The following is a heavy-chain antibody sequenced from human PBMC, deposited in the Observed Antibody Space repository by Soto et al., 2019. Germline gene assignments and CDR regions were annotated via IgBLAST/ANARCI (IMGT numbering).Heavy chain of an antibody. D-gene: IGHD6-19*01. CDR3: ARAPPVYTSGWFWWFDP. V-gene: IGHV1-2*04. CDR1: GYTFTDYY. CDR2: INPKSGDT. J-gene: IGHJ5*02. Sequence: ASVKVSCKAAGYTFTDYYIHWGRQAPGQGLEWMGWINPKSGDTTYAQKFQAWVTMTRDTSINTAYLELGSLGPDDTAMFYCARAPPVYTSGWFWWFDPWGQGSLVTVS.